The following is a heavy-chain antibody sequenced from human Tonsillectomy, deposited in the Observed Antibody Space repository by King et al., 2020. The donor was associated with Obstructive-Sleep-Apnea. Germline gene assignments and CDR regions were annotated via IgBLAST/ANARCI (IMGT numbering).Heavy chain of an antibody. J-gene: IGHJ4*02. Sequence: VQLVESGGGLVKPGGSLRHSRAASGFTFSDYYMSWIRQAPGKGLEWVSYIISISGGTIYYADSVKGRFTISRNNAKNSLYLQMNSLRDEDTAVYYCARVTGTTDFDYWGQGTLVTVSS. V-gene: IGHV3-11*01. CDR3: ARVTGTTDFDY. D-gene: IGHD1-20*01. CDR1: GFTFSDYY. CDR2: IISISGGTI.